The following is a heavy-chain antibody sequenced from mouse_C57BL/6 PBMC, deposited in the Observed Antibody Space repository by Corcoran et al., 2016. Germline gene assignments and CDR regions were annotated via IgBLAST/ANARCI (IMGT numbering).Heavy chain of an antibody. J-gene: IGHJ1*03. CDR2: IYPGDGDT. CDR3: ARNFPHYYGSSYGYFDV. Sequence: QDQLQQSGAELVKPGASVKISCNASGYAFSSYWMNWVKQRPGKGLEWIGQIYPGDGDTNYNGKFKGKATLTADKSSSTAYMQLSSLTSEDSAVYFCARNFPHYYGSSYGYFDVWGTGTTVTVSS. D-gene: IGHD1-1*01. V-gene: IGHV1-80*01. CDR1: GYAFSSYW.